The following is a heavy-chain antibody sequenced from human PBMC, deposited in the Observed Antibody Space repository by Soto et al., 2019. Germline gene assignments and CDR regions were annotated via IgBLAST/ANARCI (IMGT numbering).Heavy chain of an antibody. V-gene: IGHV3-21*02. CDR2: ISSSSIYI. Sequence: EVQLVESGGGLVKPGGSLKLSCAASGFTFSSYSMNWVRQAPGKGLEWVSSISSSSIYIYYTDSVKGRFTISRDNTKNSLYLQMNSLRVEDTAVYYCARSWDQPLLLSYWGQGTLVTVSS. CDR3: ARSWDQPLLLSY. CDR1: GFTFSSYS. D-gene: IGHD2-21*02. J-gene: IGHJ4*02.